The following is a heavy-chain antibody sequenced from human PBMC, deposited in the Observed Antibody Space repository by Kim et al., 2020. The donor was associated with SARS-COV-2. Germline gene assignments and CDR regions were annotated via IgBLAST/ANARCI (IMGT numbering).Heavy chain of an antibody. CDR3: ARVEYSSSWFDY. Sequence: SETLSLTCTVSGGSISSYYWSWIRQPPGKGLEWIGYIYYSGSTNYNPSLKSRVTISVDTSKNQFSLKLSSVTAADTAVYYCARVEYSSSWFDYWGQGTLVTVSS. CDR2: IYYSGST. CDR1: GGSISSYY. J-gene: IGHJ4*02. V-gene: IGHV4-59*13. D-gene: IGHD6-13*01.